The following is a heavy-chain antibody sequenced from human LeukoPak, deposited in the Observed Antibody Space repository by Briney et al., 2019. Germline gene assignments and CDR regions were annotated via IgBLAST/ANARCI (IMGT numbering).Heavy chain of an antibody. D-gene: IGHD5-12*01. J-gene: IGHJ4*02. V-gene: IGHV1-3*01. Sequence: PMASVKVSCKASGYTFTSYAMHWVRQAPGQRLEWMGWINAGNGNTKYSQKFQGRVTITRDTSASTAYMELSSLRSEDTAVYYCARGGRVTTTTGFDYWGQGTLVTVSS. CDR1: GYTFTSYA. CDR2: INAGNGNT. CDR3: ARGGRVTTTTGFDY.